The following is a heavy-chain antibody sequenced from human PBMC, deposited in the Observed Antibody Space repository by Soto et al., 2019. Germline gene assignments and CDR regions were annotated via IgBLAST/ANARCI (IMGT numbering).Heavy chain of an antibody. CDR1: GFIFTGYY. D-gene: IGHD3-16*01. CDR3: ARDERSYGEPPFDY. CDR2: IKSNGGDP. Sequence: ASVKVSCKASGFIFTGYYIHGVRQVPGQGLEWMGWIKSNGGDPKYAQKFQDRVTMTRDTSMDTVYMELSSLRSDDSAMYYCARDERSYGEPPFDYWGQGTLVTVSS. V-gene: IGHV1-2*02. J-gene: IGHJ4*02.